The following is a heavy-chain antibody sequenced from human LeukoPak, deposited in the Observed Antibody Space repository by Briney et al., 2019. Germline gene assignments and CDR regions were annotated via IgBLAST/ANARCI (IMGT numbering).Heavy chain of an antibody. CDR1: GFTFSSYS. CDR2: ISSSSSYI. D-gene: IGHD2-2*01. Sequence: GGSLRLSCAASGFTFSSYSMNWVRRAPGKGLEWVSSISSSSSYIYYADSVKGRFTISRDNAKNSLYLQMNSLRAEDTAVYYCARDRVVPAAMNAFDIWGQGTMVTVSS. CDR3: ARDRVVPAAMNAFDI. V-gene: IGHV3-21*01. J-gene: IGHJ3*02.